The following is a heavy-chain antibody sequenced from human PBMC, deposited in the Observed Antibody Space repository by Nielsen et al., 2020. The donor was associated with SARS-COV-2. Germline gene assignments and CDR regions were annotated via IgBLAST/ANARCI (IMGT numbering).Heavy chain of an antibody. V-gene: IGHV1-2*04. D-gene: IGHD1-7*01. J-gene: IGHJ6*02. Sequence: ASVKVSCKASGYTFTGYYMHWVRQAPGQGLEWMGWINPNSGGTNYAQKFQGWVTMTRDTSISTAYMELSRLRSDDTAVYYCAKAAGTTFSPAYYGMDVWGQGTTVTVSS. CDR2: INPNSGGT. CDR3: AKAAGTTFSPAYYGMDV. CDR1: GYTFTGYY.